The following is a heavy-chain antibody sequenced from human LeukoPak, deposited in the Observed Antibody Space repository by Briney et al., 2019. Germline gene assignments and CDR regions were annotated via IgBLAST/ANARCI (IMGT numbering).Heavy chain of an antibody. J-gene: IGHJ5*02. CDR3: ARSRYNWNANWFDP. CDR1: GYTFTGYY. CDR2: INPDSGAT. D-gene: IGHD1-1*01. V-gene: IGHV1-2*02. Sequence: ASVKVSCKASGYTFTGYYMHWVGQAPGQGLEWMAWINPDSGATKYAQKFQDRVTMTRDTSINTAYMELTRLTSDDTAVYYCARSRYNWNANWFDPWGQGSLVSVSS.